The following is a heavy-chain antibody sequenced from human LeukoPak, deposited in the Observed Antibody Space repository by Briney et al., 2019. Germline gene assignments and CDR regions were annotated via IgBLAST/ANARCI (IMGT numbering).Heavy chain of an antibody. J-gene: IGHJ4*02. CDR1: GITFSSYG. V-gene: IGHV3-21*01. CDR3: ARAPTFSGWFDY. D-gene: IGHD6-19*01. Sequence: PGGSLRLSCAASGITFSSYGMSWVRQVPGKGLEWVSSISSSSSYIYYADSVKGRFTISRDNAKNSLYLQMNSLRVEDTAVYYCARAPTFSGWFDYWGQGTLVTVSS. CDR2: ISSSSSYI.